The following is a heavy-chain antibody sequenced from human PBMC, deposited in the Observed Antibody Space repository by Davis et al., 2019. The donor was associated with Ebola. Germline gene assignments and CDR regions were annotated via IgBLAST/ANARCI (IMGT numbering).Heavy chain of an antibody. CDR3: AKSGLSFGVVKYHYGMDV. CDR2: ISGSGGST. V-gene: IGHV3-23*01. J-gene: IGHJ6*04. Sequence: ETLSLTCAVSGGSISSGGYSWSWIRQPPGKGLEWVSAISGSGGSTYYADSVKGRFTISRDNSKKTLYLQMNSLRAEDTAVYYCAKSGLSFGVVKYHYGMDVWGKGTTVTVSS. D-gene: IGHD3-3*01. CDR1: GGSISSGGYS.